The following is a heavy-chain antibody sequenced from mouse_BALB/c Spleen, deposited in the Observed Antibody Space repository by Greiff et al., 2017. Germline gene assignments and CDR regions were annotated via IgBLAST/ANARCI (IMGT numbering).Heavy chain of an antibody. J-gene: IGHJ2*01. CDR2: INPYNDGT. CDR1: GYTFTSYV. V-gene: IGHV1-14*01. Sequence: ESGPELVKPGASVKMSCKASGYTFTSYVMHWVKQKPGQGLEWIGYINPYNDGTKYNEKFKGKATLTSDKSSSTAYMELSSLTSEDSAVYYCARSYDGYYFDYWGQGTTLTVSS. CDR3: ARSYDGYYFDY. D-gene: IGHD2-3*01.